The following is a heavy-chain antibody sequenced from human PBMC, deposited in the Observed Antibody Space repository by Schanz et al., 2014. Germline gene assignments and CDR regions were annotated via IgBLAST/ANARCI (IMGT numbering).Heavy chain of an antibody. CDR3: AKDDTQVNGMDV. CDR1: GFTFSSYG. Sequence: QVQLVESGGGVVQPGRSLRLSCAASGFTFSSYGMHWVRQAPGKGLEWVAVIWYDGSNEYYADSVKGRFTISRDNSKNTLHLQMNSLRVEDTAVYYCAKDDTQVNGMDVWGQGTTVTVSS. J-gene: IGHJ6*02. V-gene: IGHV3-33*06. CDR2: IWYDGSNE.